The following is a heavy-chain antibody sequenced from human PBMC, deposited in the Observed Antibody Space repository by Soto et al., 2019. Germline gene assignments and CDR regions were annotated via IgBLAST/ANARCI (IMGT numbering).Heavy chain of an antibody. CDR3: EKGSMSDRETFNFDS. CDR1: GFSFSNYA. J-gene: IGHJ4*02. CDR2: ISGGGGGT. D-gene: IGHD1-26*01. Sequence: EVQLLESGGGLVQPGGSLRLSCAASGFSFSNYAMNWVRQAPGKGLEWVSGISGGGGGTYYADSVKGRFIISRDNYKNTLYLQMSSLRAEDTACYYCEKGSMSDRETFNFDSWGQGTLVTVSS. V-gene: IGHV3-23*01.